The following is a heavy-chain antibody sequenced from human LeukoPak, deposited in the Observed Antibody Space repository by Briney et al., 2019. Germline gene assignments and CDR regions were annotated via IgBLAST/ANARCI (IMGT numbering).Heavy chain of an antibody. Sequence: EASVKVSCKASGYTFTSYGINWVRQAPGQGLEWMAWVSPYNGNTRYAEKVQGRVTMTTDTSTSTAYMELRSLRSDDTAVYYCAREWGADSGSYYEDYWGQGTLVTVSS. CDR3: AREWGADSGSYYEDY. J-gene: IGHJ4*02. CDR2: VSPYNGNT. D-gene: IGHD3-10*01. V-gene: IGHV1-18*01. CDR1: GYTFTSYG.